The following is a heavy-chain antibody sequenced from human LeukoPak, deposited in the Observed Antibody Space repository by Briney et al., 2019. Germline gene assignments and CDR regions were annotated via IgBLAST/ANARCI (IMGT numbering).Heavy chain of an antibody. CDR2: IYYSGST. V-gene: IGHV4-39*01. CDR1: GGSISSSSYY. D-gene: IGHD4-11*01. J-gene: IGHJ5*02. CDR3: ARHLADYSNYFYWFDP. Sequence: SETLSLTCTVSGGSISSSSYYWGWIRQPPGKGLEGIGSIYYSGSTYYNPSLKSRVTISVDTSKNQFSLKLSSVTAADTAVYYCARHLADYSNYFYWFDPWGQGTLVTVSS.